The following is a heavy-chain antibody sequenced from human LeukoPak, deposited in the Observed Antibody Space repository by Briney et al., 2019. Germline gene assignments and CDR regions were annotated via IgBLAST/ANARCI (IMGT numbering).Heavy chain of an antibody. D-gene: IGHD6-6*01. CDR2: ISSSNNFI. J-gene: IGHJ4*02. V-gene: IGHV3-21*01. Sequence: GGSLRLSCAASGFTFSSYSMNWVRQAPGKGLEWVSSISSSNNFIYYADSVKGRFTISRDNAKNSLYLQMNSLRAEDTAVYYCARVMMFSSSSYDYWGQGTLVTVSS. CDR3: ARVMMFSSSSYDY. CDR1: GFTFSSYS.